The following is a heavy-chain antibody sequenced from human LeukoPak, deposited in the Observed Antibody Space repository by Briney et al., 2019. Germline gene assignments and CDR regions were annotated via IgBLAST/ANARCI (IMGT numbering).Heavy chain of an antibody. CDR1: GFTFSSYS. D-gene: IGHD6-13*01. CDR3: ASSIAAALAY. J-gene: IGHJ4*02. CDR2: ISSSSSYI. V-gene: IGHV3-21*04. Sequence: GGSLRLSCAASGFTFSSYSMNWVRQAPGKGLEWVSSISSSSSYIYYADSVKGRFTISRDNSKNTLYLQMNSLRAEDTAVYYCASSIAAALAYWGQGTLVTVSS.